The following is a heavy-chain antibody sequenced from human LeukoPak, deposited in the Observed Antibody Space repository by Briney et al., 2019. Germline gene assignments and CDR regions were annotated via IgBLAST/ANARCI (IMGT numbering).Heavy chain of an antibody. CDR1: GFTFSSYS. Sequence: AGGSLRLSCAASGFTFSSYSMNWVRQAPGKGLEWVSSISSSSSYIYYADSVKGRFTISRDNAKNSLYLQMNSLRAEDTALYYCTRVEETATTAAIIRKYSYYYYYMDVWGKGNTVTVSS. J-gene: IGHJ6*03. CDR2: ISSSSSYI. D-gene: IGHD4-11*01. V-gene: IGHV3-21*04. CDR3: TRVEETATTAAIIRKYSYYYYYMDV.